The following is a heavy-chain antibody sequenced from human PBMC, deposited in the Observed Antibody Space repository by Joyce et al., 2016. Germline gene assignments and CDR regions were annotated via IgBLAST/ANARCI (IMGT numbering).Heavy chain of an antibody. CDR3: ARGKAFDV. CDR1: GFTFSGNS. Sequence: EVQLVESGGGLVQPGGSLRVSCAASGFTFSGNSMSWLRQAPGGGLEWVANIKQDGSAVYYLDSVKGRFTVSRDNARSLVHLQMVSLRVEDTALYYCARGKAFDVWGQGTMVTVSS. CDR2: IKQDGSAV. J-gene: IGHJ3*01. V-gene: IGHV3-7*01.